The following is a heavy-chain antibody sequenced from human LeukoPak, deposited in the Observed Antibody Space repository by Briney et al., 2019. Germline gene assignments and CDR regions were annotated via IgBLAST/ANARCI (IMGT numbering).Heavy chain of an antibody. J-gene: IGHJ5*02. CDR1: GASINSYW. CDR3: AREIFSTGGVDP. V-gene: IGHV4-59*12. CDR2: IHYSGGT. D-gene: IGHD3-9*01. Sequence: PSETLSLTCSVSGASINSYWWSWIRQPPGRGLEWIAYIHYSGGTNYNPSLKSRVTMSVDTSKNQFSLKLSFVTAADTAVYYCAREIFSTGGVDPWGQGTLVTVSS.